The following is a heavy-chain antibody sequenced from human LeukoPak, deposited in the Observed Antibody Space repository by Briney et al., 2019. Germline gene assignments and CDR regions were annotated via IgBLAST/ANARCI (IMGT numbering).Heavy chain of an antibody. CDR3: AREGYDSSGYSYYFDY. Sequence: GGSLRLSCAAPGFTFSSYSMNWVRQAPGKGLEWVSSISSSSSYIYYADSVKGRFTISRDNAKNSLYLQMNSLRAEDTAVYYCAREGYDSSGYSYYFDYWGQEPWSSSPQ. D-gene: IGHD3-22*01. CDR1: GFTFSSYS. J-gene: IGHJ4*01. CDR2: ISSSSSYI. V-gene: IGHV3-21*01.